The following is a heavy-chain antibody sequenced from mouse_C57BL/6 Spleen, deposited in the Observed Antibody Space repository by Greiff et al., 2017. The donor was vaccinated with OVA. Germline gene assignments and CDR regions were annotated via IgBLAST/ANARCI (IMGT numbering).Heavy chain of an antibody. J-gene: IGHJ4*01. V-gene: IGHV1-54*01. Sequence: VQLQQSGAELVRPGTSVKVSCKASGYAFTNYLIEWVKQRPGQGLEWIGVINPGSGGTNYNEKFKGKATLTADKSSSTAYMQLSRLTSEDSAVYFGERSRDGYYPYYYAMDYWGQGTSVTVSA. CDR2: INPGSGGT. CDR1: GYAFTNYL. CDR3: ERSRDGYYPYYYAMDY. D-gene: IGHD2-3*01.